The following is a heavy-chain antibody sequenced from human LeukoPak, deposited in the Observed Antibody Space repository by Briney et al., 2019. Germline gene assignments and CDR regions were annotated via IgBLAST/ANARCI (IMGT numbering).Heavy chain of an antibody. V-gene: IGHV3-23*01. Sequence: GGSLRLSCAASGFTFSSYAMSWVRQAPGKGLEWVSAISAGGGSTYYADSVKGRFTISRDNAKNSLCLQMNSLRAEDTAVYFCARDLVDYGSGSYRHNYYYYYGMDVWGQGTTVTVSS. CDR3: ARDLVDYGSGSYRHNYYYYYGMDV. D-gene: IGHD3-10*01. CDR1: GFTFSSYA. CDR2: ISAGGGST. J-gene: IGHJ6*02.